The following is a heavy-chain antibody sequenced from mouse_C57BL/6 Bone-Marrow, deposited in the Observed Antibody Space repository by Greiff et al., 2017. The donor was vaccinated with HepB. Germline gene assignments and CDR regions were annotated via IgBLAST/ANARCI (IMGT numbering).Heavy chain of an antibody. CDR2: IDPANGDT. Sequence: EVQLQQPGAELVKPGASVKLSCTASGFNIKDDYMHWVKQRPEQGLEWIGWIDPANGDTEYASKFQGKATITSDTSSNTAYLQLSSLTSEDTAVYYCTTEAWFAYWGQGTLVTVSA. CDR3: TTEAWFAY. J-gene: IGHJ3*01. V-gene: IGHV14-4*01. CDR1: GFNIKDDY.